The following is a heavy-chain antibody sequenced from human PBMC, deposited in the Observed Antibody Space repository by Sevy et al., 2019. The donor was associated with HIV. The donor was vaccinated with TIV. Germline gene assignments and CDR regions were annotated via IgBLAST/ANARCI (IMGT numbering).Heavy chain of an antibody. V-gene: IGHV3-21*01. CDR3: ARRDYYGSLYYFDY. D-gene: IGHD3-10*01. Sequence: GGCLRLSCAASGFTFNYHFMNWVRQVPGKGLEWVSYISSASSYINYSDSVKGRFTISRDNAKNLVFLEMNNLRPEDTAACFCARRDYYGSLYYFDYWGQGTLVTVSS. CDR2: ISSASSYI. CDR1: GFTFNYHF. J-gene: IGHJ4*02.